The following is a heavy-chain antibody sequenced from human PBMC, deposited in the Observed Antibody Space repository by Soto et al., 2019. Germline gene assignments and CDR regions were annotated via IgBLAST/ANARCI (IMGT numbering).Heavy chain of an antibody. CDR3: ARAMPARGVQYYFDY. CDR1: GGTFSSYA. V-gene: IGHV1-69*01. CDR2: IIPIFGTA. J-gene: IGHJ4*02. Sequence: QVQLVQSGAEVKTPGYSVKVSCKASGGTFSSYAISWVRQAPGQGLEWMGGIIPIFGTANYAQKFQGRVTITADESTSTAYMELSRLRSEDTAVYYCARAMPARGVQYYFDYWGQGTLVTVSS. D-gene: IGHD2-2*01.